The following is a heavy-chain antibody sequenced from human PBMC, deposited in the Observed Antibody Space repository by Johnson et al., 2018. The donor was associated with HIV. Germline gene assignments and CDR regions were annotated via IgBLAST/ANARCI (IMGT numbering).Heavy chain of an antibody. J-gene: IGHJ3*02. CDR1: GFTFSSYG. CDR2: ISSSGSTI. Sequence: VQLVESGGGVVQPGRSLRLSCAASGFTFSSYGMHWVRQAPGKGLEWVSYISSSGSTIYYADSVVKGRFTISRDNAKNSLYLQMNSLRAEDTAVYYCARARARVTFDIWGQGTMVTVSS. D-gene: IGHD2-21*01. CDR3: ARARARVTFDI. V-gene: IGHV3-48*04.